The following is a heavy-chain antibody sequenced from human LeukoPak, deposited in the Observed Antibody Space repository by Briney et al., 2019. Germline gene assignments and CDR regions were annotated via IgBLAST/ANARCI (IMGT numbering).Heavy chain of an antibody. CDR3: TRDRTTIALFEL. V-gene: IGHV3-74*01. D-gene: IGHD1-7*01. CDR1: GFSISSYW. Sequence: GGSLRLSCAASGFSISSYWMHWVRQVPGKGLVWVSRISPDGSTTGYADSVKGRFTASRDNARNTLYLQINSLRAEDSAVYYCTRDRTTIALFELWGQGTLVTVSS. CDR2: ISPDGSTT. J-gene: IGHJ4*02.